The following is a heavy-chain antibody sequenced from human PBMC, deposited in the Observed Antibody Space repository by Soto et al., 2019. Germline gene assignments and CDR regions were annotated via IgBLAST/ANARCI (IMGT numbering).Heavy chain of an antibody. V-gene: IGHV3-48*01. J-gene: IGHJ6*03. CDR1: GFTFSSYS. CDR2: ISSSSSTI. D-gene: IGHD3-10*01. CDR3: ARGPSGSGSYYYYYYYYMDV. Sequence: GGSLRLSCAASGFTFSSYSMNWVRQAPGKGLEWVSYISSSSSTIYYADSVKGRFTISRDNAKNSLYLQMNSLRAEDTAVYYGARGPSGSGSYYYYYYYYMDVWGKGTTVTVSS.